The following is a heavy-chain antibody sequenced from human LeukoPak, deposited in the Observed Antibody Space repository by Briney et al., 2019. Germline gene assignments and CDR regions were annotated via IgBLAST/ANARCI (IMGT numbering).Heavy chain of an antibody. V-gene: IGHV1-46*01. D-gene: IGHD3-3*01. J-gene: IGHJ5*02. CDR2: INPSGGST. Sequence: GAPVKVSCKASGYTFTSYYMHWVRQAPGQGLEWMGIINPSGGSTSYAQKFQGRVTMTRDTSTSTVYMELSSLRSEDTAVYYCAREGRVTIFGVVISNNWFDPWGQGTLVTVSS. CDR1: GYTFTSYY. CDR3: AREGRVTIFGVVISNNWFDP.